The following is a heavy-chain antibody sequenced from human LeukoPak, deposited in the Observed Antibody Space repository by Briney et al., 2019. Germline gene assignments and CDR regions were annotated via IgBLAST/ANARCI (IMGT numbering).Heavy chain of an antibody. CDR3: ALKVEAKGFFDY. CDR2: MNPNSGNT. CDR1: GYTFTSYY. J-gene: IGHJ4*02. D-gene: IGHD1-26*01. Sequence: ASVKVSCKASGYTFTSYYMHWVRQAPGQGLEWMGWMNPNSGNTGYAQKFQGRVTMTRDTSISTAYMELSRLRSDDTAVYYCALKVEAKGFFDYWGQGTLVTVSS. V-gene: IGHV1-2*02.